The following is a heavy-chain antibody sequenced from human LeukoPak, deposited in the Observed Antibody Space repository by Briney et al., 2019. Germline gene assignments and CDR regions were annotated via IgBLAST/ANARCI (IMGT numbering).Heavy chain of an antibody. J-gene: IGHJ5*02. CDR3: ARDKGYGRRPKNWFDP. CDR1: GYSISSGYY. Sequence: PSETLSLTCTVSGYSISSGYYWGWIRQPPGKGLEWIGSIYHSGSTYYNPSLKSRVTISVDTSKNQFSLKLSSVTAADTAVYYCARDKGYGRRPKNWFDPWGQGTLVTVSS. D-gene: IGHD4-17*01. CDR2: IYHSGST. V-gene: IGHV4-38-2*02.